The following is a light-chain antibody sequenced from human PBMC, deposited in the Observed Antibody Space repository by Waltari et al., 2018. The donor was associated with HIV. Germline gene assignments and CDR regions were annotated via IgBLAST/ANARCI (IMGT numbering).Light chain of an antibody. Sequence: ETVLTQSPGILSLSPGERATLSCRASQSVSSSYLAWYQQKPGQAPRLLIYGASNRATGIPDRFSGSGSGTDFTLTISSLEPEDFAVYYCQQYVNSPQTFGQGTKVEIK. CDR1: QSVSSSY. CDR2: GAS. J-gene: IGKJ1*01. CDR3: QQYVNSPQT. V-gene: IGKV3-20*01.